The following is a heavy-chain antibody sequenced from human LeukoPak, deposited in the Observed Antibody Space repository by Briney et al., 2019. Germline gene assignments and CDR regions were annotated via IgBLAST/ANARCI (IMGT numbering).Heavy chain of an antibody. Sequence: GESLKISCKGSGYSFNNYWINWVRQVPGKGLEWMGIIYPGDSDTRYSPSLQGQVTISADKSVSTAYLQCSSLKASDTAMYYCARGYQLFDYWGQGTLVTVSS. CDR1: GYSFNNYW. CDR3: ARGYQLFDY. CDR2: IYPGDSDT. V-gene: IGHV5-51*01. D-gene: IGHD6-6*01. J-gene: IGHJ4*02.